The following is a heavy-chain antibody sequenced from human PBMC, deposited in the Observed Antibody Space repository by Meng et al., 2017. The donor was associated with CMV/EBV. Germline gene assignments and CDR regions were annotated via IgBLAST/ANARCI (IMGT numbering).Heavy chain of an antibody. CDR2: ISSSGSTI. Sequence: GESLKISCAASGFTFSDYYMSWIRQAPGKGLEWVSYISSSGSTIYYADSVKGRFTIFRDNAKNSLYLQMNSLRAEDTAVYYCASGFLRAEYYYGMDVWGQGTTVTVSS. CDR1: GFTFSDYY. CDR3: ASGFLRAEYYYGMDV. V-gene: IGHV3-11*01. J-gene: IGHJ6*02. D-gene: IGHD2/OR15-2a*01.